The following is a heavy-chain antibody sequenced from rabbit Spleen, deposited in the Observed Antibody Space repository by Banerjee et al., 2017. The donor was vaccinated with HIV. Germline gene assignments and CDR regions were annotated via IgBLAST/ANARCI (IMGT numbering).Heavy chain of an antibody. CDR3: TSDDGSGHYIDGYFNL. CDR2: IVPIFGVT. D-gene: IGHD1-1*01. CDR1: GFDFSTYS. V-gene: IGHV1S47*01. Sequence: QEQLVESGGGLVQPGGSLKLSCKASGFDFSTYSMSWVRQAPGKGLEWIGYIVPIFGVTYYANWVNGRFTISSHDAQNTLYLQLSSLTAADTATYFCTSDDGSGHYIDGYFNLWGQGTLVTVS. J-gene: IGHJ4*01.